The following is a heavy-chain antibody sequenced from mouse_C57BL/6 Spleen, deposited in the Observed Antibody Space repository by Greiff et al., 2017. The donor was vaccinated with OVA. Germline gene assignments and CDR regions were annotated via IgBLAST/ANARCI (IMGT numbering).Heavy chain of an antibody. CDR2: IYPGDGDT. Sequence: VQLQQSGPELVKPGASVKISCKASGYAFSSSWMNWVKQRPGKGLEWIGRIYPGDGDTNYNGKFKGKATLTADKSSSTAYMQLSSLTSEDSAVYFCATYYSSSDYFDYWGQGTTLTVSS. CDR1: GYAFSSSW. V-gene: IGHV1-82*01. D-gene: IGHD1-1*01. CDR3: ATYYSSSDYFDY. J-gene: IGHJ2*01.